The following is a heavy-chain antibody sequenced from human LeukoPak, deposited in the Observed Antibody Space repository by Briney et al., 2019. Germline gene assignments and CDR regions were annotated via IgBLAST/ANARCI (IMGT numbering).Heavy chain of an antibody. J-gene: IGHJ4*02. V-gene: IGHV3-30-3*01. CDR2: ISYDGSNE. CDR1: GFTFSSYA. D-gene: IGHD1-26*01. CDR3: ARDSTVGATPLDY. Sequence: GRSLRLSCAASGFTFSSYAMHWVRQAPGKGLEWMAVISYDGSNEYYADSVKGRFTISRDNSKNTLYLQMNSLRAEDTAVYYCARDSTVGATPLDYWGQGTLGTVSS.